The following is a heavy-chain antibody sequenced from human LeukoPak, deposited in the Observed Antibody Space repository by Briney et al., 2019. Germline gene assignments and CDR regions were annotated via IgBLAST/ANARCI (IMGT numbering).Heavy chain of an antibody. V-gene: IGHV1-2*02. CDR2: INPNSAAT. D-gene: IGHD1/OR15-1a*01. CDR3: ARIRRGNNFHFDF. Sequence: GASVKVSCKTSGYTFSDYYTHWVRQAPGQGLEWMGWINPNSAATNYARRFQGRVTMTRDTSISTAYMELSRLTSDDTAVYYCARIRRGNNFHFDFWGQGTLVTVSS. J-gene: IGHJ4*02. CDR1: GYTFSDYY.